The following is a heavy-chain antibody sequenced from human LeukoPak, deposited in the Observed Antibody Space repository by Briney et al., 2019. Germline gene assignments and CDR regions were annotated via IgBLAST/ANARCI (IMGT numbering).Heavy chain of an antibody. CDR2: ITSGSGSNV. CDR1: GFTFSSHA. V-gene: IGHV3-23*01. Sequence: GGSLRLSCVGTGFTFSSHAMSWVRQAPGKGLEWVSAITSGSGSNVYYTDSLKGRFTISRDNSKNTLYLQMNSLRAEDTAVYYCARHGSWSFDYWGQGTLVTVSA. D-gene: IGHD6-13*01. CDR3: ARHGSWSFDY. J-gene: IGHJ4*02.